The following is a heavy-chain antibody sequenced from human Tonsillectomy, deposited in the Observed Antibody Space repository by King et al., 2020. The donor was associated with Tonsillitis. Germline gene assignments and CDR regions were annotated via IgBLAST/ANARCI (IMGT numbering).Heavy chain of an antibody. CDR2: ISGGDGST. Sequence: VQLVESGGGLVQPGGSLRLSCAASGFTFRSYAMSWVRQAPGKGLEWVSTISGGDGSTYFADSVKGRFTISRDNSKNTLYLQMNSLRVEDPAVYYCAKGYDFWSGYYAFGIWGQGTMVTVSS. CDR1: GFTFRSYA. D-gene: IGHD3-3*01. CDR3: AKGYDFWSGYYAFGI. V-gene: IGHV3-23*04. J-gene: IGHJ3*02.